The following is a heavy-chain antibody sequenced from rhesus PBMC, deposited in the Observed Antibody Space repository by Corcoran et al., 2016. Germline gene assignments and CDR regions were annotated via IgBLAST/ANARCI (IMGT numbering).Heavy chain of an antibody. CDR2: NAPEKDNN. Sequence: QVQLVQSGGEIKQPGASVKLSCKAAGYTFTSYYMHWGRQAPGQGLEWIGLNAPEKDNNGHDQHVQGRVNIPTDTATSTGYIELSRLRSEDPAVYYCTRSTVTTRYGLDSWGQGIVVTVSS. D-gene: IGHD4-35*01. J-gene: IGHJ6*01. CDR1: GYTFTSYY. CDR3: TRSTVTTRYGLDS. V-gene: IGHV1-180*01.